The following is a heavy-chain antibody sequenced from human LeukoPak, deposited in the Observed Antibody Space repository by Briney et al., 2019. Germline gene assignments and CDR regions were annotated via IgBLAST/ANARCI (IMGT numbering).Heavy chain of an antibody. Sequence: PGGSLRLSCAASGFSFNSYWMTWVRQAPGKGLEWVANIKQDGSEEYYVDSVKGRFTTSRDNAKNSLYLQMNSLRAEDTAVYYCARGYFDWLPHFDYWGQGTLVTVSS. V-gene: IGHV3-7*01. D-gene: IGHD3-9*01. J-gene: IGHJ4*02. CDR1: GFSFNSYW. CDR2: IKQDGSEE. CDR3: ARGYFDWLPHFDY.